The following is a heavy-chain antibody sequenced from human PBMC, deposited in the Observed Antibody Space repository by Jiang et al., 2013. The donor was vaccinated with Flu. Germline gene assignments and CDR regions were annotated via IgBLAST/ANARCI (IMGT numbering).Heavy chain of an antibody. CDR2: IYGSDDE. J-gene: IGHJ3*02. D-gene: IGHD7-27*01. CDR3: AHRKGIWGTFDI. V-gene: IGHV2-5*01. Sequence: LIYGSDDERYRPSLRNRLTITKDTSKNQVVITMTNMDPVDTGTYYCAHRKGIWGTFDIWGQGTMVTVSS.